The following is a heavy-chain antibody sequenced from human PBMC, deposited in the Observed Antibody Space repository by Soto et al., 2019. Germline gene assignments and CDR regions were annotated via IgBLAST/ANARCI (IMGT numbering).Heavy chain of an antibody. CDR2: ISSGGSLI. CDR3: ARDRYDFWSGTEHYGMDV. CDR1: GFTFSDYY. D-gene: IGHD3-3*01. J-gene: IGHJ6*02. Sequence: QVQLVESGGGLVKPGGSLRLSCAASGFTFSDYYMTWIRQAPGKGLEWLSYISSGGSLIYYADSVKGRFTISRDNAKNSLYLQMNRLRAEDTAVYYCARDRYDFWSGTEHYGMDVWGQGTTVTVSS. V-gene: IGHV3-11*01.